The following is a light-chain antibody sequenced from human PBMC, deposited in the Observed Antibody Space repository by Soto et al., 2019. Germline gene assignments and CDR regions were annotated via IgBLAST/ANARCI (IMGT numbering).Light chain of an antibody. CDR1: QSVSNN. J-gene: IGKJ1*01. CDR3: QQLNGSPWT. CDR2: GAS. V-gene: IGKV3-15*01. Sequence: EILMTQSPATLSVSPGDRATLSCRASQSVSNNLAWYQQRPGQAPRLLIYGASTRATGIPARFSGSRSGTDYTLTIASLQPEDFATYYCQQLNGSPWTFGQGTKVDIK.